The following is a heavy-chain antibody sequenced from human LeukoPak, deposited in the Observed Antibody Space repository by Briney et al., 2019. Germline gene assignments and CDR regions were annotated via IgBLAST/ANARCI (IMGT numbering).Heavy chain of an antibody. V-gene: IGHV4-59*08. CDR2: IYYSGST. CDR3: ARRVVGATSPFDY. Sequence: SETLSLTCTVSGGSISSYYRTWMRQPPGKGLEWIGHIYYSGSTNYNPSLKSRVTISIDTSKNQFSLKLTSVTAADTAVYYCARRVVGATSPFDYWGQGTLVTVSS. J-gene: IGHJ4*02. CDR1: GGSISSYY. D-gene: IGHD1-26*01.